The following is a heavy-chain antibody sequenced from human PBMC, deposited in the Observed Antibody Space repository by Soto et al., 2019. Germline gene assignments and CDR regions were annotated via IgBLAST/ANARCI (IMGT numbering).Heavy chain of an antibody. CDR2: IYGGDDT. Sequence: LRLSCAASGLTVSSNYMGWVRQAPGTGLEWVSLIYGGDDTYYADSVKGRFTISRDNSKNTLYLQMNSLRVEDTAVYYCARRGYEYESSGYYPLFDYWGQGILVTVSS. J-gene: IGHJ4*02. D-gene: IGHD3-22*01. CDR3: ARRGYEYESSGYYPLFDY. V-gene: IGHV3-53*01. CDR1: GLTVSSNY.